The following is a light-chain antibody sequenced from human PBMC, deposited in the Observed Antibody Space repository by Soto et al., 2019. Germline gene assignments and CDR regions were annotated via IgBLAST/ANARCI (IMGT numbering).Light chain of an antibody. CDR3: CSYAGDSVV. J-gene: IGLJ2*01. CDR1: SSDVGRYNL. CDR2: EGT. V-gene: IGLV2-23*01. Sequence: QSVLTQPASVSGSPGQSITISCTGTSSDVGRYNLVSWYQQHPGRAPKLMIYEGTKRPSGVSNRFSGSKSANTASLTISGLQAEDEADYYCCSYAGDSVVFGGGTQLTVL.